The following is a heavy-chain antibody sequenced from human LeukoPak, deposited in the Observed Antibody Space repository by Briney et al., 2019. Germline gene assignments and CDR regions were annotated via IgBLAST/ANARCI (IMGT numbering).Heavy chain of an antibody. D-gene: IGHD2-21*01. J-gene: IGHJ4*02. CDR1: GYSISSGYY. CDR2: GYHIGST. Sequence: SETLSLTCTVSGYSISSGYYWGWIRQPPGKGLEWIGSGYHIGSTYFNPSLRSRVTISVDTSKNQFSLKLSSVTAADTAVYYCARDSRWGLDYWGQGTLVTVSS. V-gene: IGHV4-38-2*02. CDR3: ARDSRWGLDY.